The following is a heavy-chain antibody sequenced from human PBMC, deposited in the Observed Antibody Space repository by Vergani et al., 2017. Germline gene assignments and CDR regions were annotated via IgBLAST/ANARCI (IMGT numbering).Heavy chain of an antibody. CDR3: AQANYYDSSGYPWI. CDR1: GGTFSSYA. V-gene: IGHV1-69*04. Sequence: QVQLVQSGAEAKKPGSSVKVSCKASGGTFSSYAISWVRQAPGQGLEWMGRIIPILGIANYAQKFQGRVTITADKSTSTAYMELSSLRSEDTAVYYCAQANYYDSSGYPWIWGQGTMVTVSS. J-gene: IGHJ3*02. CDR2: IIPILGIA. D-gene: IGHD3-22*01.